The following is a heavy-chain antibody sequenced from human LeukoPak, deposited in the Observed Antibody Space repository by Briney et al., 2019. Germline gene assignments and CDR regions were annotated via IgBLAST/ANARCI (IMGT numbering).Heavy chain of an antibody. D-gene: IGHD3-10*01. CDR1: GGSFSGYY. Sequence: PSETLSLTCAVYGGSFSGYYWSWIRQPPGKGLEWIGGINHSGSTNYNPSLKSRVTISVDTSKNQFSLKLSSVTAADTAVYYCARHTMVRGVKYWGQGTLVTVSS. J-gene: IGHJ4*02. V-gene: IGHV4-34*01. CDR3: ARHTMVRGVKY. CDR2: INHSGST.